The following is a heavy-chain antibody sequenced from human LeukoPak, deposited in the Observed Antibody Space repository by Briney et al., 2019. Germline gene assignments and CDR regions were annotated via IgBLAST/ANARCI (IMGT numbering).Heavy chain of an antibody. D-gene: IGHD6-13*01. CDR3: ARGAYSSIY. V-gene: IGHV3-7*04. Sequence: GGSLRLSCAASGFTFSSYWMTWVRQAPGKGLQWVANIKQDGSEKNYVDSVKGRFPISRDNAENTVSLQMNSLRAEDTAVYYCARGAYSSIYWGQGTLVTVSS. CDR2: IKQDGSEK. CDR1: GFTFSSYW. J-gene: IGHJ4*02.